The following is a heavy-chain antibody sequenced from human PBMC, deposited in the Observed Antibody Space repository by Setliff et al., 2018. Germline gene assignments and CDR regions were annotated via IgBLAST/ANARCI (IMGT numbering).Heavy chain of an antibody. Sequence: AASVKVSCKASGGSFSSFSIHWVRQAPGQGLEWMGRIMPIFGSTNYAQNFQGRVTITADKSTSTAYMDLSSLRSEDSAVYYCARDRGGTAIANWFDRWGQGTLVT. D-gene: IGHD2-21*01. CDR1: GGSFSSFS. J-gene: IGHJ5*02. CDR2: IMPIFGST. V-gene: IGHV1-69*08. CDR3: ARDRGGTAIANWFDR.